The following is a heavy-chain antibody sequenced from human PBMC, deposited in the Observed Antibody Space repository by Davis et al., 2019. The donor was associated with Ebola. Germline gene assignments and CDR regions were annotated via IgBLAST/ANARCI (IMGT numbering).Heavy chain of an antibody. V-gene: IGHV3-23*01. J-gene: IGHJ6*04. Sequence: GGSLRLSCAASGFTFSSYAMTWVRQAPGKGLEWVSAISGSGGTTYYAGSVKGRLHVSRDNSKKTMYLQMNSLRAEDTAVYYCARSGLSFGVVKYHYGMDVWGKGTTVTVSS. D-gene: IGHD3-3*01. CDR2: ISGSGGTT. CDR3: ARSGLSFGVVKYHYGMDV. CDR1: GFTFSSYA.